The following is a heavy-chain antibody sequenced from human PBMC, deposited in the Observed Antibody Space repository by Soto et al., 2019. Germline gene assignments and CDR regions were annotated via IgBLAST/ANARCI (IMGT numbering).Heavy chain of an antibody. D-gene: IGHD1-1*01. CDR1: GVSLRHFGHF. V-gene: IGHV4-31*03. J-gene: IGHJ5*01. Sequence: TLSLTCTVSGVSLRHFGHFWTWIRQRQGSGLEWIGYTLHTGVAYYSRAIQSRISVDVDKSQIQLSMTVNSVTVSEKVVYFSPKDLGGHQLNRVDSWGHGTLVTVSS. CDR2: TLHTGVA. CDR3: PKDLGGHQLNRVDS.